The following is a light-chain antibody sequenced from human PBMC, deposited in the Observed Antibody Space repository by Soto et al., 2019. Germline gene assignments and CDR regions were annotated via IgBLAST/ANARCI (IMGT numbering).Light chain of an antibody. CDR3: QQRSNWPPTWT. J-gene: IGKJ5*01. Sequence: EIVFTQSPATLSFSPWEGATLAFMAIQSVSSYLAWYQQKPGQAPRLLIYDASNRATGIPARFSGSGSGTDFTLTISSLEPEDFAVYYCQQRSNWPPTWTFGQGTRLEIK. CDR1: QSVSSY. V-gene: IGKV3-11*01. CDR2: DAS.